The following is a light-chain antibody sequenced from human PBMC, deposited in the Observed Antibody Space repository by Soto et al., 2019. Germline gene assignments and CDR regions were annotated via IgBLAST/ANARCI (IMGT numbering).Light chain of an antibody. V-gene: IGLV2-14*01. Sequence: QSVLTQPRSVSGSPGQSVTISCTGTSSDVGGYNFVSWYQQHPGKAPQHIIYAVTHRPSGVSNRFSGSKSGNTASLTISGLQAEDEAEYYCSSYTASNILEVFGTGTKVTVL. J-gene: IGLJ1*01. CDR2: AVT. CDR1: SSDVGGYNF. CDR3: SSYTASNILEV.